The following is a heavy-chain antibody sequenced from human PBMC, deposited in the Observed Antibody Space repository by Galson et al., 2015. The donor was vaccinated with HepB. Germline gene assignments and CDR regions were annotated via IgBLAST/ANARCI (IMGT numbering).Heavy chain of an antibody. CDR2: IYSGGST. CDR3: ARDKAAAGHNWFDP. J-gene: IGHJ5*02. Sequence: SLRLSCAASGFTVSSNYMSWVRQAPGKGLEWVSVIYSGGSTYYADSVKGRFTISRDNSKNTLYLQMNSLRAEDTAVYYCARDKAAAGHNWFDPWGQGTLVTVSS. D-gene: IGHD6-13*01. CDR1: GFTVSSNY. V-gene: IGHV3-66*01.